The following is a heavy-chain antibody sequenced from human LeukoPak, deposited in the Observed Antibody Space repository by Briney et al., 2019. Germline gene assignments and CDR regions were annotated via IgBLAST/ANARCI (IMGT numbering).Heavy chain of an antibody. D-gene: IGHD2-15*01. CDR3: AKDRYCDGGTCSGGFDY. Sequence: GGSLRLSCAASGFTFTNYDMHWFRQAPGKGLEWVALISYDERKKYYADSVKDRFTTSRDNSKNTLFLQMNNLGVEDTAVYYCAKDRYCDGGTCSGGFDYWGQGSLVIVSP. J-gene: IGHJ4*02. V-gene: IGHV3-30*18. CDR1: GFTFTNYD. CDR2: ISYDERKK.